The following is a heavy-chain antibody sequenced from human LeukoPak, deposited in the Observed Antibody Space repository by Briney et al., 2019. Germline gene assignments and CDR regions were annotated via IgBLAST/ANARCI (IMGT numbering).Heavy chain of an antibody. J-gene: IGHJ5*02. D-gene: IGHD6-6*01. Sequence: SETLSLTCAVYGGSFSGYYWSWIRQPPGKGLEWIGEINHSGSTNYNPSLKSRVTISVDTSKNQFSLKLSSVTAADTAVYYCARGRARKIIAARGLPPYLPFDPWGQGTLVTVSS. V-gene: IGHV4-34*01. CDR2: INHSGST. CDR3: ARGRARKIIAARGLPPYLPFDP. CDR1: GGSFSGYY.